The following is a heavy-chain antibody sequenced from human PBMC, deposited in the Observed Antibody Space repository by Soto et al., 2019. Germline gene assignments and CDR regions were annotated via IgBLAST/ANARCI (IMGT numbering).Heavy chain of an antibody. J-gene: IGHJ4*02. CDR3: AKKVNSGSGSQYFDY. CDR2: FRAGGDDGTT. V-gene: IGHV3-23*01. Sequence: GGSLILSCVASGFTFSSYSMSWVRQAPGKGLEWVSGFRAGGDDGTTYYADSVKGRFTISRDNSKNTLFLQMNSLRAEDTAIYYCAKKVNSGSGSQYFDYFGQGTLVTVSS. D-gene: IGHD3-10*01. CDR1: GFTFSSYS.